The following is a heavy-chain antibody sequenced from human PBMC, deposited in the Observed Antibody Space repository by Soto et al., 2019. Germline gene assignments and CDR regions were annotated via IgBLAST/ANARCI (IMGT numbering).Heavy chain of an antibody. J-gene: IGHJ6*03. CDR3: AREYGGYFAVYYYYYKDV. CDR1: GYTFTSYD. V-gene: IGHV1-8*01. CDR2: MNPNSGNT. Sequence: ASVKVSCKASGYTFTSYDINWVRQATGQGLEWMGWMNPNSGNTGYAQKFQGRVTMTRNTSISTAYMELSSLRSEDTAVYHCAREYGGYFAVYYYYYKDVWGKGTTVTVSS. D-gene: IGHD5-12*01.